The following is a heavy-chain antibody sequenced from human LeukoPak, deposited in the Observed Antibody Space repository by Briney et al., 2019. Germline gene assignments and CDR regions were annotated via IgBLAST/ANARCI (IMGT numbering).Heavy chain of an antibody. J-gene: IGHJ4*02. D-gene: IGHD6-13*01. CDR2: IYPGDSDT. V-gene: IGHV5-51*01. CDR1: GYIFTSYW. CDR3: ARPLVGTGYSSSWYFNY. Sequence: GESLKISCKGSGYIFTSYWIGWVRQLPGKGLEWMGTIYPGDSDTRYSPSFQGQVTISADKSITTAYLQWSSLKASDTAIYYCARPLVGTGYSSSWYFNYWGQGTLVTVSS.